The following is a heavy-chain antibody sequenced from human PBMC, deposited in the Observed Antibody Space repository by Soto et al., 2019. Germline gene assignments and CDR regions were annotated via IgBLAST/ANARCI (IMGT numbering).Heavy chain of an antibody. CDR2: ISGSTTTM. CDR3: ARAPVDYGMEV. V-gene: IGHV3-48*02. J-gene: IGHJ6*02. D-gene: IGHD6-19*01. Sequence: EVQLVESGGGLVQPGGSLRLSCAASGFTFSSYSVNWVRQAPGKGLEWISYISGSTTTMYYADSVKGRFTISRDNAKNSLYLQMHSLRDEDTAVYYCARAPVDYGMEVWGQGTTVTVSS. CDR1: GFTFSSYS.